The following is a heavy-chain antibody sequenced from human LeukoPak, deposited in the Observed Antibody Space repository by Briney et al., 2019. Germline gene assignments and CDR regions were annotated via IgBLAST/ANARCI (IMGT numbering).Heavy chain of an antibody. CDR2: ISDSGGST. V-gene: IGHV3-23*01. D-gene: IGHD3-22*01. CDR1: GITLSNYG. CDR3: AKRGVVIRVILVGFHKEAYYFDS. J-gene: IGHJ4*02. Sequence: GGSLRLSCAVSGITLSNYGMSWVRQAPGKGLEWVAGISDSGGSTKYADSVKGRFTISRDNPKNTLYLQMNSLRVEDTAVYFCAKRGVVIRVILVGFHKEAYYFDSWGQGALVTVSS.